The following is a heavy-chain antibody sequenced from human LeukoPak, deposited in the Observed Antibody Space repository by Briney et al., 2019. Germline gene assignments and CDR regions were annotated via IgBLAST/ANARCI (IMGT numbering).Heavy chain of an antibody. CDR3: ARSWLAVAGPEY. CDR1: GFTFSSYE. D-gene: IGHD6-19*01. Sequence: GGSLRLSCAASGFTFSSYEMNWVRQAPGKGLEWVSYISSSGSTIYYADSVKGRLTISRDNAKNSVFLQMNSLRVEDTAVYYCARSWLAVAGPEYWGQGTLVTVSS. J-gene: IGHJ4*02. CDR2: ISSSGSTI. V-gene: IGHV3-48*03.